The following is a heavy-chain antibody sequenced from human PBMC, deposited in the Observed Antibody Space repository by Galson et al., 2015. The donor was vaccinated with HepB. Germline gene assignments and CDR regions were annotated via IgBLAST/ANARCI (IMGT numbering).Heavy chain of an antibody. CDR1: GFTFSQYG. CDR3: ASIPGGSSGSYVDGFDI. Sequence: SLRLSCAASGFTFSQYGMHWVRQAPGKGLAWVAVIWYNGGNEDYADSVRGRFTISRDNSKNTLYLQMNSLRVEDTAIYYCASIPGGSSGSYVDGFDIWRQGTMVTVSS. V-gene: IGHV3-33*01. J-gene: IGHJ3*02. D-gene: IGHD6-19*01. CDR2: IWYNGGNE.